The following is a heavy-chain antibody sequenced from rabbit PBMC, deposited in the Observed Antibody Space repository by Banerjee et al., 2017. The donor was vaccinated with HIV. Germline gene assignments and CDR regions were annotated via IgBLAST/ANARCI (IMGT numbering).Heavy chain of an antibody. D-gene: IGHD2-1*01. CDR3: ARGDGGDGDAFDL. CDR1: GFSLNSGYD. V-gene: IGHV1S40*01. J-gene: IGHJ4*01. Sequence: QSLEESGGGLVKPGASLTLTCKASGFSLNSGYDMCWVRQAPGKGLEWIACIYAGSSSNIYSATWAKGRFTISKTSSTTVTLQMTSLTAADTATYFCARGDGGDGDAFDLWGQGTLVTVS. CDR2: IYAGSSSNI.